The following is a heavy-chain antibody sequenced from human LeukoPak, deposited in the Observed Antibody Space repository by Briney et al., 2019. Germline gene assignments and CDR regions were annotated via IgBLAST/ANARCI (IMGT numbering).Heavy chain of an antibody. CDR3: ARRSGGVAAAGPFDY. CDR1: GDSVSSNSAA. V-gene: IGHV6-1*01. J-gene: IGHJ4*02. Sequence: SQTLSLACAISGDSVSSNSAAWNWIRQSPSRGLEWPGRTYYRSKWYNDYAVSVKSRITINPDTSKNQFSLQLNSVTPEDTAVYYCARRSGGVAAAGPFDYWGQGTLVTVSS. D-gene: IGHD6-13*01. CDR2: TYYRSKWYN.